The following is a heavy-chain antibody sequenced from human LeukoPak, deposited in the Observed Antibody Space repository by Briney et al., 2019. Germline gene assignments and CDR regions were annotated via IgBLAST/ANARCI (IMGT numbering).Heavy chain of an antibody. Sequence: GGSLRLSCAASGFTFSSYWMSWVRQAPGKGLEWMANIKQDGSETYYVDSVKGRFTISRDNAKNSLYLQMNSLRAEDTAVYFCARGQTTVTNWGQGTLVTVSS. V-gene: IGHV3-7*03. D-gene: IGHD4-17*01. CDR3: ARGQTTVTN. CDR2: IKQDGSET. J-gene: IGHJ4*02. CDR1: GFTFSSYW.